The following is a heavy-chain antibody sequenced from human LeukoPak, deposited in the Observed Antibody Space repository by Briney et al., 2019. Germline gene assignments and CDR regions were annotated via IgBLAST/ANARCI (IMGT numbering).Heavy chain of an antibody. CDR1: GFTFSSYS. V-gene: IGHV3-21*01. D-gene: IGHD3-10*01. Sequence: GGSLRLSCAASGFTFSSYSMNWVRQAPGKGLEWVSSISSSSYIYYADSVKGRFTISRDNARNSLYLQMNSLRAEDTAVYYCARGSRDHYGSGSFYYGMDVWGKGTTVTVSS. CDR3: ARGSRDHYGSGSFYYGMDV. CDR2: ISSSSYI. J-gene: IGHJ6*04.